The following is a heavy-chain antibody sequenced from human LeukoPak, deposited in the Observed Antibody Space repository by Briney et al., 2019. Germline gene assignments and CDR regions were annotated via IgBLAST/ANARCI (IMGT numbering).Heavy chain of an antibody. CDR3: ARCIAAAGLYYYYYGMDV. J-gene: IGHJ6*02. Sequence: SETLSLTCAVYGGSFRGYYWSWIRQPPGKGLEWIGEINHSGSTNYNPFLKSRVTISVDTSKNQFSLKLSSVTAADTAVYYCARCIAAAGLYYYYYGMDVWGQGTTVTVSS. V-gene: IGHV4-34*01. CDR2: INHSGST. D-gene: IGHD6-13*01. CDR1: GGSFRGYY.